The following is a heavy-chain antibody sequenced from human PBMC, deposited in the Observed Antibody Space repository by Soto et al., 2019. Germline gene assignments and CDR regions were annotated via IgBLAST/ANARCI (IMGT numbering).Heavy chain of an antibody. V-gene: IGHV3-9*01. Sequence: LRLSCAASGFSFDDHAMHWVRQVPGKGLEWVSGISWNSGTTGYADSVKGRFTISRDNAKKSLYLQMNSLRADDTALYYCAKDRGLDFWTGYYRMDVWGQGTTVTVSS. CDR2: ISWNSGTT. J-gene: IGHJ6*02. CDR3: AKDRGLDFWTGYYRMDV. CDR1: GFSFDDHA. D-gene: IGHD3-3*01.